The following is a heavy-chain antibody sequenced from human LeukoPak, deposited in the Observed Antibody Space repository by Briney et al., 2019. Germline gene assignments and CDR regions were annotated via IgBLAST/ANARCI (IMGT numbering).Heavy chain of an antibody. D-gene: IGHD6-13*01. J-gene: IGHJ4*02. CDR3: ARDSSFIAAAGTGLDY. CDR2: IYYSGST. CDR1: GGSISSYY. V-gene: IGHV4-59*01. Sequence: SETPSLTCTVSGGSISSYYWSWIRQPPGKGLEWIGYIYYSGSTNYNPSLKSRVTISVDMSKNQFSLKLSSVTAADTAVYYCARDSSFIAAAGTGLDYWGQGTLVTVSS.